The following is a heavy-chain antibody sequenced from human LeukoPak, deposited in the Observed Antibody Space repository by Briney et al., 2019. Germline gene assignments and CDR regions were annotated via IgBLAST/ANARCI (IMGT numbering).Heavy chain of an antibody. CDR1: GGTFRRYT. CDR3: ATVVAAVTNDGFDL. D-gene: IGHD2-15*01. V-gene: IGHV1-69*02. J-gene: IGHJ3*01. Sequence: ASVKVSCKASGGTFRRYTIIWVRQAPGQGLEWMGRIVPSVDIANYVQKFQGRVTITADKSTSTAYMDLSSLRSEDTAVYYCATVVAAVTNDGFDLWGQGTKVTVSS. CDR2: IVPSVDIA.